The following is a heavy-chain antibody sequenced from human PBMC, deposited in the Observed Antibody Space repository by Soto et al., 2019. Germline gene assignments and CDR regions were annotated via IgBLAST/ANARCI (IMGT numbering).Heavy chain of an antibody. D-gene: IGHD6-13*01. Sequence: QVQLVESGGGVVQPGRSLRLSCAASGFAFSSYGMHWVRQAPGKGLEWLAVISYDGTNEYYADSVKGRFTISRDNSINTLYLQSNGLRAEDTAVYYCTKGEQRRVRWCFDCWGQGTLVPVSS. CDR1: GFAFSSYG. V-gene: IGHV3-30*18. CDR2: ISYDGTNE. CDR3: TKGEQRRVRWCFDC. J-gene: IGHJ4*02.